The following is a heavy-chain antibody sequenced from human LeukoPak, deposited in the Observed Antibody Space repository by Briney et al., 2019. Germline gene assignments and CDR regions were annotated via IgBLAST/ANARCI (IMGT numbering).Heavy chain of an antibody. J-gene: IGHJ6*02. CDR2: INYIGMT. CDR1: GDSISNFY. Sequence: PSETLSLTCTVSGDSISNFYWSWIRRPPGKGLEWIGYINYIGMTNYNPSLKSRVTLSADTSKNQFSLKLTYVTAADTAVYYCARPFGMTMIPGAGYYYHSMDVWGQGTTVTVS. CDR3: ARPFGMTMIPGAGYYYHSMDV. V-gene: IGHV4-59*08. D-gene: IGHD3-10*01.